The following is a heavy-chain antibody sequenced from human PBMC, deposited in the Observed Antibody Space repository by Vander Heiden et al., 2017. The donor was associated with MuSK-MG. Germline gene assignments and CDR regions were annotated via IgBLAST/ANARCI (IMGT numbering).Heavy chain of an antibody. Sequence: QVQLVESGGGVVQPGRHLRPSCAASGFTLSSRPMHGARQAPGKGLEWVAVISYDGSNKYYADSVKGRFTISRDNSKNTLYLQMNSLRAEDTAGYYCARGLWFGELSSGYYYGMDVWGQGTTVTVSS. D-gene: IGHD3-10*01. CDR2: ISYDGSNK. CDR1: GFTLSSRP. J-gene: IGHJ6*02. CDR3: ARGLWFGELSSGYYYGMDV. V-gene: IGHV3-30*04.